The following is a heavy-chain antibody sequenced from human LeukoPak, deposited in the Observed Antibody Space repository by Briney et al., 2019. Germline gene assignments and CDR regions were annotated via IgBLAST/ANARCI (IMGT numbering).Heavy chain of an antibody. D-gene: IGHD3-22*01. CDR3: ATSISYYYDSSGSDY. Sequence: ASVKVSCKVSGYTLTELSMHWVRQAPGKGLEWMGGFDPEDGGTIYAQKFQGRVTMTEDTSTDTAYMELSSLRSEDTAVYYCATSISYYYDSSGSDYWGQGTLVTVSS. CDR1: GYTLTELS. V-gene: IGHV1-24*01. CDR2: FDPEDGGT. J-gene: IGHJ4*02.